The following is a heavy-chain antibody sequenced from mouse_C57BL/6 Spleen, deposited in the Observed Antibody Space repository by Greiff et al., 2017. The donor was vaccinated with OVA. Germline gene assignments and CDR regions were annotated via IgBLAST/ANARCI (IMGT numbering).Heavy chain of an antibody. J-gene: IGHJ4*01. CDR1: GFTFSDYG. CDR2: ISSGSSTI. V-gene: IGHV5-17*01. Sequence: VQLQQSGGGLVKPGGSLKLSCAASGFTFSDYGMHWVRQAPEKGLEWVAYISSGSSTIYYADTVKGRFTISRDNAKNTLFLQMTSLRSEDTAMYYCARHYYDFLNYAMDYWGQGTSVTVSS. D-gene: IGHD2-4*01. CDR3: ARHYYDFLNYAMDY.